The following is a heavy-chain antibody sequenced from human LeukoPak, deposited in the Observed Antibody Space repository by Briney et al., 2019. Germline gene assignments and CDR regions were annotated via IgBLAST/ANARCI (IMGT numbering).Heavy chain of an antibody. CDR1: RDTPTAYY. D-gene: IGHD6-19*01. Sequence: ASVKVSSKASRDTPTAYYMHWGPHAPGQGRECGAWINPNSGSTNYARKFQSRVTLTRDTSISTAYMEMSRLTYDDSAVYYCVVLPVAGIPNPLDYWGQGTLVTVSS. CDR3: VVLPVAGIPNPLDY. V-gene: IGHV1-2*02. CDR2: INPNSGST. J-gene: IGHJ4*02.